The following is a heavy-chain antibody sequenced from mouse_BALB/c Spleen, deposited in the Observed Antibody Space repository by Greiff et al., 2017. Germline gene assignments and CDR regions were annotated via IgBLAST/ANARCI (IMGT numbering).Heavy chain of an antibody. CDR1: GFTFSDYG. CDR3: ARDHFDY. J-gene: IGHJ2*01. CDR2: ISNLAYSI. Sequence: EVQRVESGGGLVQPGGSRKLSCAASGFTFSDYGMAWVRQAPGKGPEWVAFISNLAYSIYYADTVTGRFTISRENAKNTLYLEMSSLRSEDTAMYYCARDHFDYWGQGTTLTVSS. V-gene: IGHV5-15*02.